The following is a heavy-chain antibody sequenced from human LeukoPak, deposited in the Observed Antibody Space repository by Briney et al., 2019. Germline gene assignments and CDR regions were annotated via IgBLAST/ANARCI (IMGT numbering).Heavy chain of an antibody. V-gene: IGHV1-8*01. CDR1: GYTFTSYD. J-gene: IGHJ4*02. CDR2: MNPNSGNT. Sequence: ASVKVSCKASGYTFTSYDINWVRQATGQGLEWMGWMNPNSGNTGYAQKFQGRVTMTRNTSISTAYMGLSSLRSEDTAVYYCARDLEYYYDSSDGGWGQGTLVTVSS. D-gene: IGHD3-22*01. CDR3: ARDLEYYYDSSDGG.